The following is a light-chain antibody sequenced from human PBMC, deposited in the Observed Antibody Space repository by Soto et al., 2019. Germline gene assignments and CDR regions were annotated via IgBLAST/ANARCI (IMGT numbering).Light chain of an antibody. CDR2: ATS. V-gene: IGKV1-39*01. J-gene: IGKJ1*01. Sequence: QVTHSPSSLSASVRDRVTITCRASQNINSYLNWYQQKPGRAPTLLIYATSTLQSGAPSRFSGSGSGTDFTLTISSLQPADFATYFCQQSNTTLWTFGQGTKVDIK. CDR3: QQSNTTLWT. CDR1: QNINSY.